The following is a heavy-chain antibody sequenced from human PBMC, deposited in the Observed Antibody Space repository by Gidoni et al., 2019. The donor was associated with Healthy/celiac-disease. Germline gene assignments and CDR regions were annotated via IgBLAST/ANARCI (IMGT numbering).Heavy chain of an antibody. J-gene: IGHJ4*02. CDR3: AKDHRSGRILFDY. V-gene: IGHV3-23*04. CDR1: VFPFSSYA. D-gene: IGHD3-3*01. Sequence: EVQLVESGGGLVQPGGSLRLSCAASVFPFSSYAMSWVRQAPGKGLEWVSAISGSGGSTYYADSVKGRFTISRDNSKNTLYLQMNSLRAEDTAVYYCAKDHRSGRILFDYWGQGTLVTVSS. CDR2: ISGSGGST.